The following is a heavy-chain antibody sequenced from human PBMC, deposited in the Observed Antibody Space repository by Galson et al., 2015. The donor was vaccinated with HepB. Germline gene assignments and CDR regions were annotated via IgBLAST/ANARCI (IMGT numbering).Heavy chain of an antibody. D-gene: IGHD3-10*01. CDR1: GFTFKTYS. J-gene: IGHJ4*02. CDR3: ARPPVGDPDSGTPLYYFDS. Sequence: SLRLSCAGSGFTFKTYSMNWVRQAPGQGLEWVSSISRKSNYIYYADSVKGRFTISRDNAKNSLFLQMNSLRAEDTAVYFCARPPVGDPDSGTPLYYFDSWGQGTLVIVSS. V-gene: IGHV3-21*01. CDR2: ISRKSNYI.